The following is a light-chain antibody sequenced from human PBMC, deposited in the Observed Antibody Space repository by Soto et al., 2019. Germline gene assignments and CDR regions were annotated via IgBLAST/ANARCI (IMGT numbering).Light chain of an antibody. CDR3: QQYGGSPRT. CDR2: GAS. V-gene: IGKV3-20*01. J-gene: IGKJ1*01. Sequence: EIVLTQSPGTLSLSPGERATLSCRASQSVSSSSLAWYQQKRGQAPRLLIHGASNRATGIPDRFSGSGSGTDFTLTLSRLEPEDFAVYYCQQYGGSPRTFGKGTKVEGK. CDR1: QSVSSSS.